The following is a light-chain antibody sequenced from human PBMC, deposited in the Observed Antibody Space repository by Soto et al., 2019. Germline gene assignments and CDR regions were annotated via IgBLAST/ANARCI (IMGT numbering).Light chain of an antibody. CDR1: HDVRSW. V-gene: IGKV1-12*01. J-gene: IGKJ1*01. CDR3: QQANGEHWK. CDR2: GAS. Sequence: DIQITQSPSAVSASVGDRVTISGRASHDVRSWLAWYQQKTGKAPNLLIYGASTLQRRVPSRFSGSGSGTDFTLTISSLQPEDSANYYCQQANGEHWKFGPGNPVE.